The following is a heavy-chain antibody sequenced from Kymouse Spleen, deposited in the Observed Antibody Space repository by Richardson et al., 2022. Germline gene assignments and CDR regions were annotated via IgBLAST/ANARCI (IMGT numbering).Heavy chain of an antibody. D-gene: IGHD3-10*01. Sequence: EVQLVESGGGLVQPGRSLRLSCAASGFTFDDYAMHWVRQAPGKGLEWVSGISWNSGSIGYADSVKGRFTISRDNAKNSLYLQMNSLRAEDTALYYCAKDRRWFGEFLHYYYYYGMDVWGQGTTVTVSS. CDR3: AKDRRWFGEFLHYYYYYGMDV. CDR2: ISWNSGSI. V-gene: IGHV3-9*01. CDR1: GFTFDDYA. J-gene: IGHJ6*02.